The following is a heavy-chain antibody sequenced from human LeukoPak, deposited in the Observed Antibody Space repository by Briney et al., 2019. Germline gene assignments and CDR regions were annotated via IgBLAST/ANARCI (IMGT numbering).Heavy chain of an antibody. V-gene: IGHV4-59*01. CDR3: ARASWAYSPFGS. Sequence: PSETLSLTCTISGGSISNYYWNWIRQPPGKGLEWVGYIFYTGGTNYNPSLKSRVAISEDTSKNQFSLKLTSVTAADTAVYYCARASWAYSPFGSWGQGTLVTVSS. J-gene: IGHJ4*02. CDR2: IFYTGGT. CDR1: GGSISNYY. D-gene: IGHD2-21*01.